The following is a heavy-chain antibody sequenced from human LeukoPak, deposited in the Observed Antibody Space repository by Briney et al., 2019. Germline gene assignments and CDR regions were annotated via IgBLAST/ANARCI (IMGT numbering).Heavy chain of an antibody. CDR3: AKDLGQWVVTSWFDP. CDR2: ISYDGSNK. Sequence: PGGSLRLSCAASGFSFSSYGMHWVRQAPGKGLEWVAVISYDGSNKYYADFVKGRLTISRDNSKNTLYLQMSSLRAEDTAVYYCAKDLGQWVVTSWFDPWGQGTLVTVSS. CDR1: GFSFSSYG. J-gene: IGHJ5*02. D-gene: IGHD3-22*01. V-gene: IGHV3-30*18.